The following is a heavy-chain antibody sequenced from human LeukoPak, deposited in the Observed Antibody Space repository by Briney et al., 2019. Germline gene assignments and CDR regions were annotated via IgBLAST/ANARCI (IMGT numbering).Heavy chain of an antibody. Sequence: GGSLRLSCAASGLTFSSFWMSWVRQAPGKGLEWVSSISTGSNYIYYADSAKGRFTISRDNAKNSLFLQMNSLRAEDTAVYYCARDSDFDSSGYYPYYYYYYNMDVWGQGTTVTVSS. CDR1: GLTFSSFW. V-gene: IGHV3-21*01. D-gene: IGHD3-22*01. J-gene: IGHJ6*02. CDR2: ISTGSNYI. CDR3: ARDSDFDSSGYYPYYYYYYNMDV.